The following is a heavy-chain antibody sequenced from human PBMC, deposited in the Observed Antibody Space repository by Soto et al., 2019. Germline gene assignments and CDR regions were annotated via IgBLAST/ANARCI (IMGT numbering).Heavy chain of an antibody. CDR3: ARGEWADRFAN. CDR2: FYSDGTT. D-gene: IGHD1-26*01. Sequence: VQLQQWGAGLLKPSETLSLTCAVYGESLNYYYWSWIRQAPGKGLEWIGEFYSDGTTNYNPSVRGRAAISVVASSSRFSLRLTSVTAADTALYSCARGEWADRFANWGQGTLVTVSS. V-gene: IGHV4-34*01. CDR1: GESLNYYY. J-gene: IGHJ4*02.